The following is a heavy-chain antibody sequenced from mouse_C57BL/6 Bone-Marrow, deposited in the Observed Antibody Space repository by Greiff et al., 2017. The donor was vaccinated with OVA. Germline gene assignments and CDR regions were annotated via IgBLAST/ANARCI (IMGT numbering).Heavy chain of an antibody. CDR1: GFNIKDDY. CDR3: TSYGNFDY. CDR2: IDPENGDT. D-gene: IGHD2-1*01. J-gene: IGHJ2*01. Sequence: EVKLQESGAELVRPGASVKLSCTASGFNIKDDYMHWVKQRPEQGLEWIGWIDPENGDTEYASKFQGKATITADTSSNTAYLQPSRLTSEDTAVDYCTSYGNFDYWGQGTTLTVSS. V-gene: IGHV14-4*01.